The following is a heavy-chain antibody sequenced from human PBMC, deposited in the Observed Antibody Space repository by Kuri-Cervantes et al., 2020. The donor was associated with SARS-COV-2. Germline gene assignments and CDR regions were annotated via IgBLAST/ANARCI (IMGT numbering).Heavy chain of an antibody. J-gene: IGHJ6*03. V-gene: IGHV1-2*02. CDR1: GYTFTGYY. D-gene: IGHD1-26*01. Sequence: ASVKVSCKASGYTFTGYYMHWVQQAPGQGLEWMGWINPNSGGTNYAQKFQGRVTMTRDTSISTAYMELSRLRSDDTAVYYCATRPHDWERADYYMDVWGKGTTVTVSS. CDR3: ATRPHDWERADYYMDV. CDR2: INPNSGGT.